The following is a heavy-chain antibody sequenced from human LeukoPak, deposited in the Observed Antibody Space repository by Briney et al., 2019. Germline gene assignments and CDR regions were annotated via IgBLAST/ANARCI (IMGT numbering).Heavy chain of an antibody. V-gene: IGHV4-39*01. CDR3: SRHHYPSDHSSSWDSGRLYYLYY. Sequence: SETLSLTCTVSGGSISSSSYYWGWIRQPPGKGLEWIGSIYYSGSTYYNPSLKSRVTISVDTSKNQFSLKLSSVTAADTAVYYWSRHHYPSDHSSSWDSGRLYYLYYWGQGTLVTVSS. CDR2: IYYSGST. CDR1: GGSISSSSYY. J-gene: IGHJ4*02. D-gene: IGHD6-13*01.